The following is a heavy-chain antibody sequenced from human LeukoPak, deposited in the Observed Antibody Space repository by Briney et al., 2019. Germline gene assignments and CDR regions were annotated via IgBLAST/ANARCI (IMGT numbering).Heavy chain of an antibody. V-gene: IGHV1-46*01. D-gene: IGHD6-19*01. Sequence: ASVKVSCKASGYIFTSYYIHWVRQALGQGLEWMGIINPSGGNTNYAQKFQGRVTMTRDTSTSTVYMELSSLRSGDTAVYYCARFAVHRRLAVAGQFGLDYWGQGTLVTVSS. J-gene: IGHJ4*02. CDR3: ARFAVHRRLAVAGQFGLDY. CDR2: INPSGGNT. CDR1: GYIFTSYY.